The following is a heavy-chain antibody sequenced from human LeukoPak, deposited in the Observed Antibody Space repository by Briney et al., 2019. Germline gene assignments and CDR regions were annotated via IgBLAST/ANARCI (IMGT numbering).Heavy chain of an antibody. CDR1: LGTFSHYD. J-gene: IGHJ4*02. CDR3: ARRTVPSDFDY. CDR2: IIPNLGTA. D-gene: IGHD3-10*01. V-gene: IGHV1-69*13. Sequence: SVNVSCQASLGTFSHYDISWLRQAPGHGLEGMGGIIPNLGTANYAQQFEGRVTITADESTDPADMALDRLGSDGTAVYYCARRTVPSDFDYWGQGTLVTVSS.